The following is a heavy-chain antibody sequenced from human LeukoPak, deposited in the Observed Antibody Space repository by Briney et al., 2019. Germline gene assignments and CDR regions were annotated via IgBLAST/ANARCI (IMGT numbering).Heavy chain of an antibody. V-gene: IGHV4-31*03. CDR2: NYNSEST. J-gene: IGHJ4*02. CDR1: GGSVSSGGSY. D-gene: IGHD2-2*01. Sequence: PSGTLSLTCTVSGGSVSSGGSYWSWIRQLPGKGLEWIGYNYNSESTYYNPSLTSRVTISVDTSKNQFSLKLSSVTAADTAVYYCARRSPASPFDYWGQGTLVTVSS. CDR3: ARRSPASPFDY.